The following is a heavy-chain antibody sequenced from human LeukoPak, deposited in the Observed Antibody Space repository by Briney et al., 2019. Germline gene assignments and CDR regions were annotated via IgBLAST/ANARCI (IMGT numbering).Heavy chain of an antibody. D-gene: IGHD1-26*01. V-gene: IGHV3-23*01. J-gene: IGHJ4*02. CDR1: GFTFSNYA. CDR3: AKDTRALLRLGYFDC. Sequence: PGGSLRLSCAASGFTFSNYAMSWVRQAPGKGLEWVSAISGTGGNTYYADSVKGRFTISRDNSRHTIYLQMNSLRAEDTAVYYCAKDTRALLRLGYFDCWGQGTLVTVSS. CDR2: ISGTGGNT.